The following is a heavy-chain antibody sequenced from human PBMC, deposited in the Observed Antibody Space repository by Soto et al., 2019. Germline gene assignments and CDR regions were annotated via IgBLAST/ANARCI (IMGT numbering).Heavy chain of an antibody. D-gene: IGHD6-13*01. J-gene: IGHJ4*02. CDR3: ARHRSSSWGYYFDY. Sequence: SETLSLTCTVSGGSISSYYWSWIRQPPGKGLEWIGYIYYSGSTNYNPSLKSRVTISVDTSKNQFSLKLSSVTAADTAVYYCARHRSSSWGYYFDYWGQGTLVTVSS. CDR1: GGSISSYY. CDR2: IYYSGST. V-gene: IGHV4-59*08.